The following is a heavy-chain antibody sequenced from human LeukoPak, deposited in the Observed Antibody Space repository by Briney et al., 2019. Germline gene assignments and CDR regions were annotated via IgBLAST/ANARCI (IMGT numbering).Heavy chain of an antibody. V-gene: IGHV3-33*06. CDR2: ICDDGSSR. J-gene: IGHJ4*02. Sequence: GRSLRLSCAAAGFTFSSYGMHWARQAPGKGLEWVAVICDDGSSRYYGDSVKGRFTISRDNSKNTLYLQMNSLRAEDTAVYYCAKPTRGSGSFLIDFWGQGTLVTVSS. CDR3: AKPTRGSGSFLIDF. D-gene: IGHD1-26*01. CDR1: GFTFSSYG.